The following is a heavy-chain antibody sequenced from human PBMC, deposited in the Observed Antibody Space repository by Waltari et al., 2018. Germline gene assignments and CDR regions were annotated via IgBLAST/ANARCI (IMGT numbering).Heavy chain of an antibody. J-gene: IGHJ6*02. Sequence: QVQLQESGPGLVKPSQPLSLTCTVSGGPIISGRFHWNWIRQPAGKGLEWIGHIYPRGSTIYNPSLESRVTISVDSSKNHFSLKLRSVTAADTAVYFCARGREWFGVRPNMDVWGQGTTVTISS. V-gene: IGHV4-61*02. CDR3: ARGREWFGVRPNMDV. CDR2: IYPRGST. CDR1: GGPIISGRFH. D-gene: IGHD3-10*01.